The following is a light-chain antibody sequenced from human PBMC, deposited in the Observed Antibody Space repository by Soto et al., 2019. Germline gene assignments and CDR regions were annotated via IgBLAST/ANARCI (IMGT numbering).Light chain of an antibody. J-gene: IGKJ1*01. CDR1: EIIRNY. Sequence: DIQLTQSPSSLSASVGDRVTIACRASEIIRNYSHWYQQKPGKAPKLLIYAASNLQTGVPSRFSGSGSGTEFTLTISSLQPEDFAVYYCKQSSSTPQTFGQGTKVDIK. CDR3: KQSSSTPQT. CDR2: AAS. V-gene: IGKV1-39*01.